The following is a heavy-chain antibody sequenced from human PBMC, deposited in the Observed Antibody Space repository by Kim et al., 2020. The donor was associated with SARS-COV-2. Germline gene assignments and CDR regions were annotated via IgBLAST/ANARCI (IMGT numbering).Heavy chain of an antibody. Sequence: YTDSLKGRFNISRDNAKNSLYLQMNSLRVEDTAVYCCATVTSLVRGVFDIWGRGTMVVVSS. J-gene: IGHJ3*02. CDR3: ATVTSLVRGVFDI. D-gene: IGHD3-10*01. V-gene: IGHV3-11*04.